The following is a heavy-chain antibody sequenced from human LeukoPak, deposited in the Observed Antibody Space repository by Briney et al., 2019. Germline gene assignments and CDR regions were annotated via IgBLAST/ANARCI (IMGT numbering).Heavy chain of an antibody. J-gene: IGHJ6*03. D-gene: IGHD6-19*01. V-gene: IGHV1-2*02. CDR2: INPNSGGT. CDR3: ARRGRDKARLGYYYYYMDV. CDR1: GYTFTGYY. Sequence: ASVKVSCKASGYTFTGYYMHWVRQAPGQGLEWMGWINPNSGGTNYAQKFQGRVTMTRDTSISTAYMELSRLRSDDTAVYYCARRGRDKARLGYYYYYMDVWGKGTTVTVSS.